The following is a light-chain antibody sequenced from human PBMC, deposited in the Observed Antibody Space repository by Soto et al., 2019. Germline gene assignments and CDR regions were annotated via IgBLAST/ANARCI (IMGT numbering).Light chain of an antibody. CDR3: QQYGSSPGT. CDR1: QNVRDSY. Sequence: EIVLTQSPGTLSLSPGERATLSCRASQNVRDSYLAWSQQKPGQAPSLLLYDTSTRATGVPDRFSGSGSGTDFALTISRVEPEDFALYFCQQYGSSPGTFGQGTKVEI. V-gene: IGKV3-20*01. J-gene: IGKJ1*01. CDR2: DTS.